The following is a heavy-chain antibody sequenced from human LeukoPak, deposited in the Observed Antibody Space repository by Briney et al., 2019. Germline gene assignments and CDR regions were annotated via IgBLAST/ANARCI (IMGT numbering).Heavy chain of an antibody. D-gene: IGHD5-12*01. CDR1: GYILTNHY. Sequence: ASVKVSCKASGYILTNHYMHWVRQAPGQGLEWIGLINLYSGTGTYAQSFQGRVSMASDTSTSTVYLELNSLTSEDTAVYYCARDGPSGSDPGDTFDFWGQGSLVTVSS. CDR3: ARDGPSGSDPGDTFDF. J-gene: IGHJ4*02. CDR2: INLYSGTG. V-gene: IGHV1-46*01.